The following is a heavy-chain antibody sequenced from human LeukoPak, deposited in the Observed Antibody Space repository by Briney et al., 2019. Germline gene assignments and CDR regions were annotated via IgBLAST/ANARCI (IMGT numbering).Heavy chain of an antibody. CDR1: GYSISSGYY. CDR2: TYHSGNT. CDR3: ASRITMIVVGGRGAFDI. Sequence: PSETLSLTRAVSGYSISSGYYWGWIRQPPGKGLEWIGSTYHSGNTYYKPSLKSRVTISIDTSKNQFSLKLSSVTAADTAVYYCASRITMIVVGGRGAFDIWGQGTMVTVSS. D-gene: IGHD3-22*01. V-gene: IGHV4-38-2*01. J-gene: IGHJ3*02.